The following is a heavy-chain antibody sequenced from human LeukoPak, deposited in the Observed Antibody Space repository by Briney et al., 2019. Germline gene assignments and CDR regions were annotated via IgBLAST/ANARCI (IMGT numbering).Heavy chain of an antibody. D-gene: IGHD2-2*01. CDR3: AKDQGLIVVVPAAIDY. V-gene: IGHV3-23*01. CDR2: ISGSGGST. J-gene: IGHJ4*02. Sequence: PGGSLRLSCAASGFTVSSNFMSWVRQAPGKGLEWVSAISGSGGSTYYADSVKGRFTISRDNSKNTLYLQMNSLRAEDTAVYYCAKDQGLIVVVPAAIDYWGQGTLVTVSS. CDR1: GFTVSSNF.